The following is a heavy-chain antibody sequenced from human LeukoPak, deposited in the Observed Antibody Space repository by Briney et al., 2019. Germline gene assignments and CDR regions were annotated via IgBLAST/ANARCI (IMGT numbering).Heavy chain of an antibody. CDR1: GYTFTGYY. CDR3: ARESDLYCSSTSCRFDP. CDR2: IIPIFGTA. V-gene: IGHV1-69*13. D-gene: IGHD2-2*01. J-gene: IGHJ5*02. Sequence: ASVKVSCKASGYTFTGYYMHWVRQAPGQGLEWMGGIIPIFGTANYAQKFQGRVTITADESTSTAYMELSSLRSEDTAVYYCARESDLYCSSTSCRFDPWGQGTLVTVSS.